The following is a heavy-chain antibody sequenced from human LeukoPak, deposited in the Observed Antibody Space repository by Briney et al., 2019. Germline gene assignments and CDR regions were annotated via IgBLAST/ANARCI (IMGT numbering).Heavy chain of an antibody. CDR1: GGSFSGYY. D-gene: IGHD3-10*01. J-gene: IGHJ3*02. CDR2: INHSGST. Sequence: KPSETLSLTCAVYGGSFSGYYWSWIRQPPGKGLEWIGEINHSGSTNYNPSLKSRVTISVDTSKNQFSLKLSSVTAADTAVYYCARENLPWSGSYYNQQGYAFDIWGQGTMVTVSS. CDR3: ARENLPWSGSYYNQQGYAFDI. V-gene: IGHV4-34*01.